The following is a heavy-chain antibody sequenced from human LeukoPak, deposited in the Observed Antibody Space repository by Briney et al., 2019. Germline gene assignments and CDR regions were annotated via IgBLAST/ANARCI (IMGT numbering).Heavy chain of an antibody. J-gene: IGHJ4*02. CDR2: IKQDGCEK. D-gene: IGHD2-15*01. CDR3: ARHDHYSGGSCVY. CDR1: GFTYSSYY. Sequence: GGSLRLSCAASGFTYSSYYMSWVRQPPGKGLECVANIKQDGCEKYYVDSVRGRYTISRDNAKNSLYLQMNSLRAEDTAVYYCARHDHYSGGSCVYWGQGTLVTVSS. V-gene: IGHV3-7*01.